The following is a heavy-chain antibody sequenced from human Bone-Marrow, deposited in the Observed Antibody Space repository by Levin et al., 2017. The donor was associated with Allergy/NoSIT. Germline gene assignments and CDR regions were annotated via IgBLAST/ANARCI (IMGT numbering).Heavy chain of an antibody. D-gene: IGHD3-16*02. CDR3: AKGLSMRYFFDL. V-gene: IGHV3-23*01. CDR1: GIKFNRYA. CDR2: MSGNGDRA. Sequence: GGSLRLSCAASGIKFNRYAMSWVRQAPGKGLEWVSTMSGNGDRAFYADSVKGRFTVSRDDSKNTIEMNSLRTEDTAIYYCAKGLSMRYFFDLWGRGTLVTVSS. J-gene: IGHJ2*01.